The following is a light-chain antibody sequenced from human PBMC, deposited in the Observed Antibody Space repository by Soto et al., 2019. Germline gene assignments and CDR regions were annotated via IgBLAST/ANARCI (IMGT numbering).Light chain of an antibody. CDR3: SSYTTRTTLYV. CDR2: AVS. J-gene: IGLJ1*01. Sequence: QSVLTQPASVSGSPGQSITISCSGTSSDIGSYNHVAWYQQFPGKSPKLMIYAVSDRPSGVSDRFSGSKSGDTASLTISGLQAEDEADYYCSSYTTRTTLYVFGTGTKV. V-gene: IGLV2-14*03. CDR1: SSDIGSYNH.